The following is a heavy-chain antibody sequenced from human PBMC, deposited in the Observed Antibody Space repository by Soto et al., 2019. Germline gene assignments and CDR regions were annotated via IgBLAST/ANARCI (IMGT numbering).Heavy chain of an antibody. Sequence: ASVKVSFKACGYTFTSYAMHWLRQAPGQRLEWMGWINAGNGNTKYSQKFQGRVTITRDTSASTAYMELSSLRSEDTAVYYCARGAYYYESSTIDYWGQGTLVTVSS. CDR3: ARGAYYYESSTIDY. V-gene: IGHV1-3*01. D-gene: IGHD3-22*01. J-gene: IGHJ4*02. CDR1: GYTFTSYA. CDR2: INAGNGNT.